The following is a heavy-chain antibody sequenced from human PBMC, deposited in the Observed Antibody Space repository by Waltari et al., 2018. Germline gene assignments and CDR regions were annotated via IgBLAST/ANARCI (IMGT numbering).Heavy chain of an antibody. D-gene: IGHD3-10*01. Sequence: EMQLVESGGGLVQPGGSLRLSCAPSGFTLGSYWMSWVRQAPGKGGEWVANIKQDASEEYYVDSLKGRFTISKDNAKNSLSLQMNSLRAEDTAVYYCATGSTARGYYGMDVWGQGTTVTVSS. CDR3: ATGSTARGYYGMDV. V-gene: IGHV3-7*01. CDR1: GFTLGSYW. CDR2: IKQDASEE. J-gene: IGHJ6*02.